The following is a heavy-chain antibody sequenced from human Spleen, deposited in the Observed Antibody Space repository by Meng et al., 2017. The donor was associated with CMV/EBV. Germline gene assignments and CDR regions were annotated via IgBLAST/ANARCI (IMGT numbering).Heavy chain of an antibody. V-gene: IGHV3-23*01. J-gene: IGHJ4*02. Sequence: GGSLRLSCAASGFTFSNYAMSWVRQAPGKGLEWVSGISGSGGSTYYADSVKGRFTMSRDNAKTSLYLQMNSLRAEDTAVYYCARGEGLVTTWGQGTLVTVSS. CDR2: ISGSGGST. CDR3: ARGEGLVTT. CDR1: GFTFSNYA. D-gene: IGHD3/OR15-3a*01.